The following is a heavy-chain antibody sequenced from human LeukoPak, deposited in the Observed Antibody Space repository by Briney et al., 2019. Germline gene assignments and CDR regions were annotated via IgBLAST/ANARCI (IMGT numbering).Heavy chain of an antibody. Sequence: PSETLSLTCTVSGGSISSYYWSWIRQPPGKGLEWIGYIYYSGSINYNPSLKSRVTISVDTSKNQFSLKLSSVTAADTAVYYCARKSPYYTHNWFDPWGQGTLVTVSS. CDR3: ARKSPYYTHNWFDP. CDR2: IYYSGSI. D-gene: IGHD3-10*01. J-gene: IGHJ5*02. CDR1: GGSISSYY. V-gene: IGHV4-59*01.